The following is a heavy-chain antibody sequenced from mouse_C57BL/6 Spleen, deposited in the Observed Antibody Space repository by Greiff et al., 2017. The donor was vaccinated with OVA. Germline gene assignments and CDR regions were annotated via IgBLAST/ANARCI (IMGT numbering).Heavy chain of an antibody. CDR2: IDPEDGET. V-gene: IGHV14-2*01. J-gene: IGHJ1*03. D-gene: IGHD1-1*01. CDR3: ARDYGSSYWYFDV. CDR1: GFNIKDYY. Sequence: VQLKESGAELVKPGASVKLSCTASGFNIKDYYMHWVTQRTEQGLEWIGRIDPEDGETKYAPKFQGKATITADTSSNTAYLQLSSLTSEDTAVYYCARDYGSSYWYFDVWGTGTTVTVSS.